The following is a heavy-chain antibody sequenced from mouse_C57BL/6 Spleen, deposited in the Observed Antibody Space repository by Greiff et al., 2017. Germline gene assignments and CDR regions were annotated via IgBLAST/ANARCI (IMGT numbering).Heavy chain of an antibody. CDR2: ISSGGDYI. D-gene: IGHD2-4*01. V-gene: IGHV5-9-1*02. CDR1: GFTFRSYA. Sequence: EVQLVESGEGLVKPGGSLKLSCAASGFTFRSYAMSWVRQTPEKRLEWVAYISSGGDYIYYADTVKGRFTISRDNARNTLYLQMSSLKSEDTAMYYGTSLYDYDGGYWYFDVWGTGTTVTVSS. CDR3: TSLYDYDGGYWYFDV. J-gene: IGHJ1*03.